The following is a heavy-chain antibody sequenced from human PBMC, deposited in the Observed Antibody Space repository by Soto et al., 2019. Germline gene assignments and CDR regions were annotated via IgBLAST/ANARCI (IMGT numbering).Heavy chain of an antibody. CDR3: ARPLAARRAFDI. D-gene: IGHD6-6*01. CDR2: IYHSGST. J-gene: IGHJ3*02. CDR1: DGSISISNW. Sequence: SETLSLTCAVSDGSISISNWWSWVRQPPGKGLEWIGEIYHSGSTNYNPSLKSRVTISVDKSKNQFSLKLSSVTAADTAVYYCARPLAARRAFDIWGQGTMVTVSS. V-gene: IGHV4-4*02.